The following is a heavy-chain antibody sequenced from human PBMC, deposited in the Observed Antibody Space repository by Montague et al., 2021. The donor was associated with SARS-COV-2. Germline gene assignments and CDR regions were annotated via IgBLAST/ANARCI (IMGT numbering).Heavy chain of an antibody. CDR2: IYYSGST. J-gene: IGHJ4*02. CDR3: ARGFDY. V-gene: IGHV4-59*08. Sequence: SETLSLTCTVSGGSISSYYRSWIRQPPGKGLEWIGYIYYSGSTNYNPSLKSRVTIPVDTSMNQFSLKLSSVTAADTAVYYCARGFDYWGQGTLVTVSS. CDR1: GGSISSYY.